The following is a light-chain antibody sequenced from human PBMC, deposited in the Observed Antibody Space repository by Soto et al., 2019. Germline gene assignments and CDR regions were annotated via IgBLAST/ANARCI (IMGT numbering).Light chain of an antibody. V-gene: IGLV1-44*01. CDR2: ISN. Sequence: QSVLNQPPSASGTPGQRVTISCSGSSSNIGTNTVDWYQQLPGTAPKLLIYISNQRPSGVPDRFSGSKSGTSASLAISGLQSEDEADYYCAAWDDSLTGYVFGTGTKVTVL. CDR3: AAWDDSLTGYV. CDR1: SSNIGTNT. J-gene: IGLJ1*01.